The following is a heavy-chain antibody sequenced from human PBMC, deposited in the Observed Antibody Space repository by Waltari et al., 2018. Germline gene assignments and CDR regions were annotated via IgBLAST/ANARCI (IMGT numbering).Heavy chain of an antibody. D-gene: IGHD7-27*01. CDR3: AREVTKVELGRRLPHFFDS. V-gene: IGHV4-61*02. Sequence: QVQLQESGPGLVKPSQTLSLTCTVSGDSITSNSFYWNWVWQPAGKGLEWIGRFYSSEYINYNPSLKSRVTISRDTSKKQFFLKLTSVTAADTAFYYCAREVTKVELGRRLPHFFDSWGQGTLVTVSS. CDR1: GDSITSNSFY. CDR2: FYSSEYI. J-gene: IGHJ4*02.